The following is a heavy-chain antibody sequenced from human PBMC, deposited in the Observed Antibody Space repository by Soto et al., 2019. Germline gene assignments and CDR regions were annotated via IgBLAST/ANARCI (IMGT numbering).Heavy chain of an antibody. J-gene: IGHJ6*03. V-gene: IGHV4-34*01. CDR2: INHSGST. CDR1: GGSINNHY. Sequence: PSETLSLTCTVSGGSINNHYWSWIRQPPGKGLEWIGEINHSGSTNYNPSLKSRVTISVDTSKNQFSLKLSSVTAADTAVYYCARGFRYYYYYMDVWGKGTTVTVSS. CDR3: ARGFRYYYYYMDV.